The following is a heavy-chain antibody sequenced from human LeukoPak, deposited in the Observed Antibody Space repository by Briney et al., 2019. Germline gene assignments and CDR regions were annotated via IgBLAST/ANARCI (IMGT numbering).Heavy chain of an antibody. D-gene: IGHD3-10*01. CDR3: ARERPHRVFGSGSYYYYFDY. CDR1: GGSISSYY. J-gene: IGHJ4*02. Sequence: SETLSLTCTVSGGSISSYYWSWIRQPPWKGLEWIGYIYYSGSTNYNPSLKSRVTISVDTSKNQFSLKLSSVTAADTAVYYCARERPHRVFGSGSYYYYFDYWGQGTLVTVSS. V-gene: IGHV4-59*01. CDR2: IYYSGST.